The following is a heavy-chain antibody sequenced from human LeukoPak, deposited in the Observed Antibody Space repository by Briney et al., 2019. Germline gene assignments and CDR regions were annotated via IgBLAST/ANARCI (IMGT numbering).Heavy chain of an antibody. Sequence: ASVKVSCKVSGYTLTELSMHWVRQAPGKGLEWMGGFDPEDGETIYAQKFQGRVTMTEDTSTDTAYMELSSLRSEDTAVYYCATDPIQIKGPYPYYYYYMDVWGKGTTVTVSS. V-gene: IGHV1-24*01. CDR1: GYTLTELS. CDR3: ATDPIQIKGPYPYYYYYMDV. D-gene: IGHD5-24*01. CDR2: FDPEDGET. J-gene: IGHJ6*03.